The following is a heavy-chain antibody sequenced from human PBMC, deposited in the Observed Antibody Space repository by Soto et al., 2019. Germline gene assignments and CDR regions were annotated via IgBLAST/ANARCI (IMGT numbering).Heavy chain of an antibody. D-gene: IGHD2-8*01. Sequence: EXQLLESGGGXXXXGGXXXXXCXAXXXXXXXXTMSXXXXXXGXGLEWVSGIVGDGSIIYYADSVKGRFTVSRDNSKNTLFLQMNSLREEDTAVYSCAKDFVANNGVWEPFDMWGQGTKVTVFS. CDR2: IVGDGSII. J-gene: IGHJ3*02. CDR3: AKDFVANNGVWEPFDM. V-gene: IGHV3-23*03. CDR1: XXXXXXXT.